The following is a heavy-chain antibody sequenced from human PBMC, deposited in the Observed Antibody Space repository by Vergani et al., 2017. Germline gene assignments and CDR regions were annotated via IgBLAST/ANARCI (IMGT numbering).Heavy chain of an antibody. V-gene: IGHV2-70*01. J-gene: IGHJ5*02. Sequence: QVTLRESGPALVKPTQTLTLTCTFSGFSLSTSGMCVSWIRQPPGKALEWLALIDWDDDKYYSTSLKTRLTISKDTSKNQVVLTMTNMDPVDTATYYCARIQEYSSSWSWFDPWGQGTLVTVSS. D-gene: IGHD6-13*01. CDR1: GFSLSTSGMC. CDR2: IDWDDDK. CDR3: ARIQEYSSSWSWFDP.